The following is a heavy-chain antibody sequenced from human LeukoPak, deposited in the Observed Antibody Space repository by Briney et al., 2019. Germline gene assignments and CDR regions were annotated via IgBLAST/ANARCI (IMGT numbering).Heavy chain of an antibody. Sequence: ASVTVSCKASVYTLTGYYMHGVRQAPGQGLEWMGWIYPNNGGTNYALKFQGRVIMTRDRSIKTAYMELSRPRSDGTAVYYCAGDNFGQYGSGSYYKCLDYWGQGILVAVSS. V-gene: IGHV1-2*02. D-gene: IGHD3-10*01. CDR2: IYPNNGGT. J-gene: IGHJ4*02. CDR3: AGDNFGQYGSGSYYKCLDY. CDR1: VYTLTGYY.